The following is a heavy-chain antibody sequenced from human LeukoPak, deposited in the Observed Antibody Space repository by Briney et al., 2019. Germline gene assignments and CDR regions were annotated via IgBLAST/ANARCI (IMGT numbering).Heavy chain of an antibody. Sequence: ETLSLTCTVSGGSISSYYGSWIRQPPGKGLEWIGYIYYSGSTNYNPSLKSRVTISVDTSKNQFSLKLSSVTAADTAVYYCARIGHEDYYFDYWGQGTLVTVSS. CDR2: IYYSGST. V-gene: IGHV4-59*01. CDR1: GGSISSYY. J-gene: IGHJ4*02. CDR3: ARIGHEDYYFDY.